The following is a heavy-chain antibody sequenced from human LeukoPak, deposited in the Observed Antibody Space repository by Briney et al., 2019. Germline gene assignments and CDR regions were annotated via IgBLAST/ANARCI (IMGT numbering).Heavy chain of an antibody. CDR3: AREKDGSGSYWQSSNYDYGMDV. CDR2: ISSSCFTI. CDR1: GFTFSSYE. J-gene: IGHJ6*02. D-gene: IGHD3-10*01. Sequence: GSERLSCAASGFTFSSYEMNWVRQAPGKGLEWVSYISSSCFTIYYADSVKGRFTISRDNAKNSLYLQMNSLRAEDTAVYYCAREKDGSGSYWQSSNYDYGMDVWGQGTTVSVSS. V-gene: IGHV3-48*03.